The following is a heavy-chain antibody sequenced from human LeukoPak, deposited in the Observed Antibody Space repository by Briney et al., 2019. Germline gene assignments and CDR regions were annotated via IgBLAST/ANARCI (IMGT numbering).Heavy chain of an antibody. J-gene: IGHJ3*02. V-gene: IGHV4-61*02. Sequence: SQTLSLTCTVSGGSISSGSYYWRWIRQPDGKGLEWIGRIYTSGSPNYNPSLKRRVPISVDTSKNQFSLQLSSVTAADTAVYYCARDLPRKLVPDAFDIWGQGTMVTVSS. CDR1: GGSISSGSYY. D-gene: IGHD6-13*01. CDR2: IYTSGSP. CDR3: ARDLPRKLVPDAFDI.